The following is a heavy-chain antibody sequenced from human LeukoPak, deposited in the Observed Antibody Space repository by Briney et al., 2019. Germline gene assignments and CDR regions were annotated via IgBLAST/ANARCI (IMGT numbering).Heavy chain of an antibody. D-gene: IGHD3-16*01. CDR1: GGSISSSSYY. V-gene: IGHV4-39*01. CDR3: ASSSLRGSDAFDI. CDR2: IYYSGST. J-gene: IGHJ3*02. Sequence: SETLCLTCTVSGGSISSSSYYWGWIRQPPGKGLEWIGSIYYSGSTYYNPSLKIRVTISVDTSKNQFSLKLSSVTAADTAVYYCASSSLRGSDAFDIWGQGTMVTVSS.